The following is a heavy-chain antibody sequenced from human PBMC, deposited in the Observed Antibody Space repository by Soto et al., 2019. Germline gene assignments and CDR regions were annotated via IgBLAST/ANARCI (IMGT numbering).Heavy chain of an antibody. D-gene: IGHD2-21*02. Sequence: GEPVKISCKGSGYSFTSYLIGWVRQMRGKGLEWMGIIYPGDSDTRYSPFFQGQVTISADKSISTAYLQWSSLKASDTAMYYCARLPDPPDCGGDCYSGWFDPWGQGTLVTVSS. V-gene: IGHV5-51*01. CDR2: IYPGDSDT. CDR3: ARLPDPPDCGGDCYSGWFDP. CDR1: GYSFTSYL. J-gene: IGHJ5*02.